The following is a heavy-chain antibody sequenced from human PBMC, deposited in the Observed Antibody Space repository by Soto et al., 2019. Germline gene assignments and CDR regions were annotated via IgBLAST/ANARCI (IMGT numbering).Heavy chain of an antibody. V-gene: IGHV1-18*01. D-gene: IGHD2-2*01. CDR3: ASIDCSSTSCYLVGGYYYYGMDV. Sequence: QVQLVQSGAEVKKPRASVKVSCKASGYTFTSYGITWVRQAPGQGLEWMGWSSACNGNTNHAQKLQRRVTMTTDTSNTIAGMVLRSMGNDDTAVYYCASIDCSSTSCYLVGGYYYYGMDVWGQGTTVTVSS. CDR1: GYTFTSYG. J-gene: IGHJ6*02. CDR2: SSACNGNT.